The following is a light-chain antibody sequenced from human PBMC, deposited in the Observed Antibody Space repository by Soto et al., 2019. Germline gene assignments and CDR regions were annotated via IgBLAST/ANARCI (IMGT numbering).Light chain of an antibody. CDR1: QSVTASL. Sequence: EIVLTQSPGVVSLSPGQRATLSCRASQSVTASLLAWYQQSPGQPPRLLIYGVSTRAPGVPDRFSGSGSGTDFTLTISRLEPEDFGVDHCQQFSDTPYTFGQGTRVEIK. J-gene: IGKJ2*01. V-gene: IGKV3-20*01. CDR2: GVS. CDR3: QQFSDTPYT.